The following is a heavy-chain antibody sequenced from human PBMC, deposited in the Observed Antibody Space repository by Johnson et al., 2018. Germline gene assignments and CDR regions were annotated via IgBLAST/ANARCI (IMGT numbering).Heavy chain of an antibody. CDR2: IDTDGRST. CDR3: ARGGGCGGGSCYPDAFDI. V-gene: IGHV3-74*01. CDR1: GFTSTTYW. Sequence: VQLQESGGGLVQPGGSLRLSCAASGFTSTTYWMHWVRQAPGKRLVWVSRIDTDGRSTSYADSVTGRFTTSRDNAKNTPYPQRNSLRAEDTAGYHSARGGGCGGGSCYPDAFDIWGQGTMVTVSS. J-gene: IGHJ3*02. D-gene: IGHD2-15*01.